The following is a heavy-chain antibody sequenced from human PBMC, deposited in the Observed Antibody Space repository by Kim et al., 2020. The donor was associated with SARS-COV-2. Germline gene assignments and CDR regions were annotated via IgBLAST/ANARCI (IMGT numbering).Heavy chain of an antibody. V-gene: IGHV4-59*01. CDR3: ARSGAGSYSARRYGMDV. D-gene: IGHD3-10*01. J-gene: IGHJ6*02. Sequence: LKGQVTIAVDTSKNQFSLKLSAVTAADTAVYYCARSGAGSYSARRYGMDVWGQGTTVTVSS.